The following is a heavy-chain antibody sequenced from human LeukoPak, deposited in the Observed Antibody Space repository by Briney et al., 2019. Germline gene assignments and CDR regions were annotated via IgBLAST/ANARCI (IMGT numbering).Heavy chain of an antibody. D-gene: IGHD6-19*01. CDR3: ARRIAVAGDGAYYGMDV. CDR2: IYPGDSDT. CDR1: GYSFTSYW. Sequence: GESLKISCKGSGYSFTSYWIGWVRPMPGKGLEWMGIIYPGDSDTRYSPSFQGQVTISADKSISTAYLQWSSLRASDTAIYYCARRIAVAGDGAYYGMDVWGQGTPVTVSS. V-gene: IGHV5-51*01. J-gene: IGHJ6*02.